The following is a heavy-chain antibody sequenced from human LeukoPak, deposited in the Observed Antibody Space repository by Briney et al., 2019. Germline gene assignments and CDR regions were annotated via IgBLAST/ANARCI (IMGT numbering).Heavy chain of an antibody. J-gene: IGHJ5*02. D-gene: IGHD5-12*01. CDR3: ARGIRDIRRPLGP. CDR1: GFTFSSYS. V-gene: IGHV3-21*01. Sequence: PGGSLRLSCAASGFTFSSYSMNWVRQAPGKGLEWVSSISSSSSYKYYADSVKGRFTISRDNAKNSLYLQMNSLRAEDTAVYYCARGIRDIRRPLGPWGQGTLVTASS. CDR2: ISSSSSYK.